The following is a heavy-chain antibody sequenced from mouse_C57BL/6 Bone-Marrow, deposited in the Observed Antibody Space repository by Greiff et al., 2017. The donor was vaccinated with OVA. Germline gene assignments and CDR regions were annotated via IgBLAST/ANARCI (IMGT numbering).Heavy chain of an antibody. V-gene: IGHV1-54*01. D-gene: IGHD1-3*01. CDR3: ARESGLDY. CDR1: GYAFTNYL. J-gene: IGHJ2*01. CDR2: INPGSGGT. Sequence: VQLQQSGAELVRPGTSVKVSCKASGYAFTNYLIEWVKQRPGQGLEWIGVINPGSGGTNYNEKFKGKATLTADKSSSTAYMQLSSLTSEDSAVYFCARESGLDYWGQGTTRTVSS.